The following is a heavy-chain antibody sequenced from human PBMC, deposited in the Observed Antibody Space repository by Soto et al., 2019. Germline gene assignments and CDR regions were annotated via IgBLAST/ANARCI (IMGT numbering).Heavy chain of an antibody. CDR2: IKDDGSEK. D-gene: IGHD1-26*01. CDR3: ATSNNGWDGAVY. V-gene: IGHV3-7*01. CDR1: AFTFSRYW. Sequence: EVQLVESGGGFVQPGGSLSLSCAASAFTFSRYWMSWVRHAPGKGLEWVANIKDDGSEKYYVDSAKGRFTISRDNAKNSLYLQMNSLRDEDTAMYYCATSNNGWDGAVYWGQGVLVTVSA. J-gene: IGHJ4*02.